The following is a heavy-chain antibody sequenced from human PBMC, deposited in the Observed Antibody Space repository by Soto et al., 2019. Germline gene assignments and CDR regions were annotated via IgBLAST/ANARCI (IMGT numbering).Heavy chain of an antibody. CDR1: DGSISSGGYY. D-gene: IGHD5-18*01. V-gene: IGHV4-31*03. J-gene: IGHJ3*02. Sequence: QVQLQESGPGLVKPSQTLSLTCTVSDGSISSGGYYWSWIRQHPGKSLEWIGYIYYSGSTYYNPSLKSRVTISIDTSKNQFSLKLSSVTAADTAVYFCARDRGYSYGSDAFDIWGQGTMVTVSS. CDR3: ARDRGYSYGSDAFDI. CDR2: IYYSGST.